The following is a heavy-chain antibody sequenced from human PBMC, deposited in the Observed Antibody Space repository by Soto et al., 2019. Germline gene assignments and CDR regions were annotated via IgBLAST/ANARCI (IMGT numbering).Heavy chain of an antibody. J-gene: IGHJ4*02. CDR3: ARGTQGTRDGYNSYHPVIDY. Sequence: SLTCAISGDSVSSNSAAWNWIRLSPSRGLEWLGRTYYRSKWYNDYAVSVKSRITINPDTSKNQFSLQLNSVTPEDTAVYYCARGTQGTRDGYNSYHPVIDYWGQGTLVTVSS. V-gene: IGHV6-1*01. CDR2: TYYRSKWYN. D-gene: IGHD5-12*01. CDR1: GDSVSSNSAA.